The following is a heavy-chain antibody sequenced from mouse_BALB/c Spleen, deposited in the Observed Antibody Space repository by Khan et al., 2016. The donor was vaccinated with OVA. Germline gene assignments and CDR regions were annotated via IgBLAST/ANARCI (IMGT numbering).Heavy chain of an antibody. J-gene: IGHJ4*01. CDR3: DKFAPDYYSMDY. V-gene: IGHV2-3*01. CDR2: IWGDGST. Sequence: QMQLEESGPGLVAPSQSLVITCTVSGFSLTSYGVNWVRQPPGKGLEWLGVIWGDGSTNYHSTLIFRLIISKDNSKSQVFLKLNSLQTDDTATYFCDKFAPDYYSMDYWGQGTSVTVSS. CDR1: GFSLTSYG.